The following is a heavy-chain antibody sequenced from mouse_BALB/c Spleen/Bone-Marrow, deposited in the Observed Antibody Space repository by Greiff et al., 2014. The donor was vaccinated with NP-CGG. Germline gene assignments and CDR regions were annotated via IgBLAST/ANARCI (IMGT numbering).Heavy chain of an antibody. Sequence: QVQLQQSGAELVRPGASVKLSCKTSGYIFTSYWIHWVKQGSGQGLEWIARTYPGTGSTYYNEKFKGKATLTADKSSSTAYMQLSSLKSEDSAVYFCARTVNPAMDYWGQGTSVTVSS. J-gene: IGHJ4*01. CDR2: TYPGTGST. V-gene: IGHV1S132*01. CDR3: ARTVNPAMDY. CDR1: GYIFTSYW.